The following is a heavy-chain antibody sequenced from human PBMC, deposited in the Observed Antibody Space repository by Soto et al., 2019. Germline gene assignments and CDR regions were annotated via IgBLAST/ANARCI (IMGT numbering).Heavy chain of an antibody. J-gene: IGHJ6*02. CDR3: AREGVAPYYYYGMDV. CDR1: GYTFTRSG. D-gene: IGHD5-12*01. CDR2: ISTYNGDT. Sequence: QVQLVQSGAEVKKPGASVKVSCKASGYTFTRSGISWVRQAPGQGLEWMGWISTYNGDTNYAQTLQGRATMTTATSTSTVHMEVRSLRSDDTAVYYCAREGVAPYYYYGMDVWGQGTPVTVSS. V-gene: IGHV1-18*01.